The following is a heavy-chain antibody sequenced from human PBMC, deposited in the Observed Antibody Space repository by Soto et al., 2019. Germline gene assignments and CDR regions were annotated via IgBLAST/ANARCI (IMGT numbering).Heavy chain of an antibody. CDR2: ISGSGGST. J-gene: IGHJ3*02. CDR3: AKDPFCSRSSCYGMDAFDI. V-gene: IGHV3-23*01. D-gene: IGHD2-2*01. CDR1: GFTFSSYA. Sequence: PGGSLRLSCAASGFTFSSYAMSWVRQAPGKGLEWVSAISGSGGSTYYADSVKGRFTISRDNSKNTLYLQMNSLRAEDTAVYYCAKDPFCSRSSCYGMDAFDIWGQGTMVTVSS.